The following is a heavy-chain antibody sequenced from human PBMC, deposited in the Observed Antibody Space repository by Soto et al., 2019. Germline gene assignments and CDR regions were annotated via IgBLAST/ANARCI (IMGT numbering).Heavy chain of an antibody. V-gene: IGHV3-30*18. CDR3: AKDLEWFGELYLNWFDP. CDR2: ISYDGSNK. CDR1: GFTFSSYG. J-gene: IGHJ5*02. Sequence: GGSLRLSCAASGFTFSSYGMHWVRQAPGKGLEWVAVISYDGSNKYYADSVKGRFTISRDNSKNTLYLQMNSLRAEDTAVYYCAKDLEWFGELYLNWFDPWGQGTLVTVSS. D-gene: IGHD3-10*01.